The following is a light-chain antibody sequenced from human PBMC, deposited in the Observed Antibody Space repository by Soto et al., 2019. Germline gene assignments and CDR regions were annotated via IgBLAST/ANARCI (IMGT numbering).Light chain of an antibody. CDR3: LQANSSPFT. CDR1: QGISSW. CDR2: AAS. J-gene: IGKJ5*01. V-gene: IGKV1-12*02. Sequence: DIHMTQSPSSGSASVGDRVTITCRASQGISSWLAWYQQKPGKAPKLLIYAASSLQSGVPSRFSGSGSGTDFILTITSLQPEDFETYYCLQANSSPFTFGQGTRLEIK.